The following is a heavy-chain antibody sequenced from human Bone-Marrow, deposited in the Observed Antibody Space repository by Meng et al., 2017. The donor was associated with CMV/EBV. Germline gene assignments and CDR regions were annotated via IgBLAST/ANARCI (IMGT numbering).Heavy chain of an antibody. CDR1: GFSLSTTGMC. V-gene: IGHV2-70*20. J-gene: IGHJ4*02. CDR3: ARSPRAAAPFYYFDF. D-gene: IGHD6-13*01. Sequence: SGPTLAKPTHTLTLTCTFSGFSLSTTGMCVGWVRQPPGKALEWLALIYWDDDKFYSASLKTGLALSKDTFKNQVVLTMTNMEPVDTATYYCARSPRAAAPFYYFDFWGQGTLVTVSS. CDR2: IYWDDDK.